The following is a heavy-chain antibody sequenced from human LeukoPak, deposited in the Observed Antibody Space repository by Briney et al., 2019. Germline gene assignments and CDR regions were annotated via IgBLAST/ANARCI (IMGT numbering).Heavy chain of an antibody. J-gene: IGHJ4*02. D-gene: IGHD5-18*01. CDR1: GFTFSSSW. Sequence: GGSLRLSCAASGFTFSSSWMHWVRQAPEKGLMWVSRINSDGTSTSYADSVKGRFTISRDNAKNTLYLQMTSLRVEDMAVYYCARAARGYSYGYADYWGQGILVTVSS. V-gene: IGHV3-74*01. CDR3: ARAARGYSYGYADY. CDR2: INSDGTST.